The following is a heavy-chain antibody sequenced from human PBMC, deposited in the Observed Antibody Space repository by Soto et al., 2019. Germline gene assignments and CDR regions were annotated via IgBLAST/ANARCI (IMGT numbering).Heavy chain of an antibody. CDR2: IIPIFGTA. Sequence: QVQLVQSGAEVKKPGSSVKVSCKASGGTFSSYAISWVRQAPGQGLEWMGGIIPIFGTANYAQKFQGRVTITAHESTSTDYMELSSLRSEDTAVYYCARDGEYWDMAVAYVRVPYYYGMDVWGQGTTVTVSS. D-gene: IGHD6-19*01. J-gene: IGHJ6*02. CDR1: GGTFSSYA. CDR3: ARDGEYWDMAVAYVRVPYYYGMDV. V-gene: IGHV1-69*12.